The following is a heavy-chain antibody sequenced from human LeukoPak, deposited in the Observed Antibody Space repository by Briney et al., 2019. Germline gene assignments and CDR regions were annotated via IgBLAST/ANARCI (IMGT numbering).Heavy chain of an antibody. V-gene: IGHV1-2*02. D-gene: IGHD3-3*01. CDR3: ARDIVKDRFWSGTSYYFDY. Sequence: ASVKVSCKASGYTFTGYYMHWVRQAPGQGLEWMGWINPNSGGTNYAQKFQGRVTMTRDTSISTAYMELSRLRSDDTAVYYCARDIVKDRFWSGTSYYFDYWGQGTLVTVSS. J-gene: IGHJ4*02. CDR2: INPNSGGT. CDR1: GYTFTGYY.